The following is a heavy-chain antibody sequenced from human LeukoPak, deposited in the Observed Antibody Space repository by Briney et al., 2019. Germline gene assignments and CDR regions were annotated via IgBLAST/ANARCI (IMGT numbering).Heavy chain of an antibody. CDR1: GFTFKSYG. V-gene: IGHV3-23*01. CDR2: ITGAGSSA. J-gene: IGHJ4*02. Sequence: GGSLRLSCAASGFTFKSYGMTWVRQVPGKGLEWVSSITGAGSSAKYADSVNGRFTISRDNYKNTLSLQMTGLRAEDTAVYYCARKVAVAMDLDYWGQGTLVTVSS. D-gene: IGHD5-18*01. CDR3: ARKVAVAMDLDY.